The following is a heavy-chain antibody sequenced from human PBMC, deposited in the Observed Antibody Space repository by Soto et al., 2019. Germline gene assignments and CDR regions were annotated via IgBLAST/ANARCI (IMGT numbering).Heavy chain of an antibody. CDR2: IIPIFGTA. V-gene: IGHV1-69*13. Sequence: SSVKVSCKASGGPFSSYAISWVRQAPGQGLEWMGGIIPIFGTANYAQKFQGRVTITADESTSTAYMELSSLRSEDTAVYYWARDPKDGSKYYYDSSGPSRWFDPWGQGTLVTVSP. CDR1: GGPFSSYA. CDR3: ARDPKDGSKYYYDSSGPSRWFDP. D-gene: IGHD3-22*01. J-gene: IGHJ5*02.